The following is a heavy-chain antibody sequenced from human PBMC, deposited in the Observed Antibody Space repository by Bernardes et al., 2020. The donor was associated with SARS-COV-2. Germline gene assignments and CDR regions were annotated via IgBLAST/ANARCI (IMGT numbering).Heavy chain of an antibody. CDR3: ARDSYSSSTNYYYYGMDV. CDR2: IKQDGSEK. CDR1: GFTFSSYA. V-gene: IGHV3-7*01. D-gene: IGHD6-13*01. J-gene: IGHJ6*02. Sequence: GGSLRLSCAASGFTFSSYAMSWVRQAPGKGLEWLANIKQDGSEKYYVDSVKGRFTISRDNAKNSLYLHMNSLRAEDTAVYYCARDSYSSSTNYYYYGMDVWGQGTTVTVSS.